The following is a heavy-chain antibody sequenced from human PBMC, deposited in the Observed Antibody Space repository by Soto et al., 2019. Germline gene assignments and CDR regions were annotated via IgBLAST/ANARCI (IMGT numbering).Heavy chain of an antibody. Sequence: QVQLVQSGAEVKKPGSSVKVSCKASGGTFSSYAISWVRQAPGQGLEWMGGIIPIFGTADYAQKFQGRVTITAGESTSTAYMELSSLRSEDTAVYYCAGHSSGVPGYYNGMDVWGQGTTVTVSS. V-gene: IGHV1-69*12. J-gene: IGHJ6*02. CDR2: IIPIFGTA. CDR1: GGTFSSYA. CDR3: AGHSSGVPGYYNGMDV. D-gene: IGHD3-22*01.